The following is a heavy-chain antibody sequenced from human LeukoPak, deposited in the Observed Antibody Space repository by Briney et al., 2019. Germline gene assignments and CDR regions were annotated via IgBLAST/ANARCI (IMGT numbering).Heavy chain of an antibody. D-gene: IGHD5-24*01. CDR1: GESFRGYY. V-gene: IGHV4-34*01. CDR2: INHSGST. CDR3: ARGRRWLSY. J-gene: IGHJ4*02. Sequence: SETLSLTCAVYGESFRGYYWSWIREPPGKGREWIREINHSGSTNYNPSLKSRVTISVDTSKNQFSLKLSSVTAADTAVYYCARGRRWLSYWGQGTLATVSS.